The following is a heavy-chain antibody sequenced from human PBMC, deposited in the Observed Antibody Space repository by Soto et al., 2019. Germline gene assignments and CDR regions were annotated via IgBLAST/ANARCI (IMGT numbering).Heavy chain of an antibody. CDR2: INPSGGST. CDR1: GYTFTSYY. D-gene: IGHD3-3*01. Sequence: ASVKVSCKASGYTFTSYYMHWVRQAPGQGLEWMGIINPSGGSTSYAQKFQGRVTMTRDTSTSTVYMELSSLRSEDTAVYYCARSYYDFWSGPDSNYYYYGMDVSGQGTTVTVSS. V-gene: IGHV1-46*01. J-gene: IGHJ6*02. CDR3: ARSYYDFWSGPDSNYYYYGMDV.